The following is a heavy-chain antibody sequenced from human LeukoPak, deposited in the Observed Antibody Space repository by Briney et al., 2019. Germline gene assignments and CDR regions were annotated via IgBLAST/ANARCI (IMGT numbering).Heavy chain of an antibody. CDR2: ISGSGGST. CDR3: AKVDRRSDLPYYFDY. V-gene: IGHV3-23*01. J-gene: IGHJ4*02. CDR1: GFTFSSFA. Sequence: GGSLRLSCAASGFTFSSFAMSWVRQAPGKGLEWVSAISGSGGSTYYADSVKGRFTISRDNSKNTLYLQMNSLRAEDTAVYYCAKVDRRSDLPYYFDYWGQGTLVTVSS.